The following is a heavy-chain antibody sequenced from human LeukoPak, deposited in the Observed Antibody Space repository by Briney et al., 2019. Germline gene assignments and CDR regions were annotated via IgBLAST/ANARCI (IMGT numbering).Heavy chain of an antibody. D-gene: IGHD3-9*01. CDR1: GGTFSSYA. Sequence: SVKVSCKASGGTFSSYAISWVRQAPGQGLEWMGRIIPILGIANYAQKFQGRVTITADKSTSTAYMELSSLRSEDTAVYYCARDTSTGYYIGVFDYWGQGTLVTVSS. CDR3: ARDTSTGYYIGVFDY. CDR2: IIPILGIA. J-gene: IGHJ4*02. V-gene: IGHV1-69*04.